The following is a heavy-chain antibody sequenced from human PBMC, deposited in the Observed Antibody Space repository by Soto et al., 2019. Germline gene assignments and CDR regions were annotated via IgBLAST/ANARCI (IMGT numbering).Heavy chain of an antibody. D-gene: IGHD5-12*01. CDR2: INAGNGNT. CDR3: ARSAKKTWLPDF. J-gene: IGHJ1*01. CDR1: GFSFIDYS. V-gene: IGHV1-3*01. Sequence: ASVKVSCEASGFSFIDYSILWVRQAPGQSLEWLGWINAGNGNTKYSHKFQDRVTITSDTSATTTYMELRSLRSEDTAVFYCARSAKKTWLPDFWGQGTLVTVS.